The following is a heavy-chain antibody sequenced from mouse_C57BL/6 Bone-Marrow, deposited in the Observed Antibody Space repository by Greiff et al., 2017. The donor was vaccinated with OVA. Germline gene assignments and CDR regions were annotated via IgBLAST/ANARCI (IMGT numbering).Heavy chain of an antibody. CDR1: GYSITSGYD. Sequence: EVKLVESGPGMVKPSQSLSLTCTVTGYSITSGYDWHWIRHFPGNKLEWMGYISYSGSTNYNPSLKSRISITHDTSKNHFFLKLNSVTTEDTATYYCAREGNYDAMDYWGQGTSVTVSS. V-gene: IGHV3-1*01. CDR3: AREGNYDAMDY. CDR2: ISYSGST. J-gene: IGHJ4*01. D-gene: IGHD2-1*01.